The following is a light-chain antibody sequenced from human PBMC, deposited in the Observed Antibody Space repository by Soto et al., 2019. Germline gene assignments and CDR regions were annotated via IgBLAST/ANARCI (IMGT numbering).Light chain of an antibody. V-gene: IGKV3-15*01. CDR3: QQYNKLPQIN. Sequence: EIVMTQSPATLSVSPGERATLSCRASQSVSSKLAWYQQKPGQAPRLLIYGASTRATGIPARFSGRGSGKEFTLTIRSLQSEDFAVYYCQQYNKLPQINFGQGTRLK. CDR2: GAS. J-gene: IGKJ5*01. CDR1: QSVSSK.